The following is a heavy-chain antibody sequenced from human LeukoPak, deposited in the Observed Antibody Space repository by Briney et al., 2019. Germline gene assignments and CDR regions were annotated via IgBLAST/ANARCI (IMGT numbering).Heavy chain of an antibody. Sequence: PGGSLRLSCAASGFTFSNYDMHWVRQAPGTGLEWVAVVSYDGSDKYYADSVKGRFTISRDNAKNSLYLQMNSLRDGDTAIYYCARGETRIVHWGQGTLVTVSS. CDR1: GFTFSNYD. CDR2: VSYDGSDK. J-gene: IGHJ1*01. D-gene: IGHD2-15*01. CDR3: ARGETRIVH. V-gene: IGHV3-30-3*01.